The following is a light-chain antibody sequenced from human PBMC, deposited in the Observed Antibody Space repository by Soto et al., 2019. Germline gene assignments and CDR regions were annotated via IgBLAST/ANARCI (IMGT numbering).Light chain of an antibody. V-gene: IGKV3-15*01. J-gene: IGKJ4*01. CDR3: QQYGDWPLT. CDR2: ATS. CDR1: QSVGNN. Sequence: EIVVTQSPATLSVSPGERATLSCRASQSVGNNFAWYQQKPGKAPRRLIFATSTRATGVPARFSGSGSGTEFTLTISRLQSEDFAVYYCQQYGDWPLTFGGGAKVEIE.